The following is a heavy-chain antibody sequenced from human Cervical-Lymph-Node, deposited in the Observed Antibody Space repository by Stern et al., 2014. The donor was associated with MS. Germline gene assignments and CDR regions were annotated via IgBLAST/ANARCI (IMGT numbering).Heavy chain of an antibody. V-gene: IGHV4-31*03. J-gene: IGHJ4*02. CDR2: IYYTGST. CDR3: ARGATINDFDF. CDR1: GASVSSSGYY. D-gene: IGHD5-12*01. Sequence: VQLLESGPGLVKPSQTVSLTCTVSGASVSSSGYYWSWIRQHPGKGLEWIGYIYYTGSTYYNPSLKSRVTISLDTSKNRFSLRLSSVTAADTAVYFCARGATINDFDFWGQGTLVTVSS.